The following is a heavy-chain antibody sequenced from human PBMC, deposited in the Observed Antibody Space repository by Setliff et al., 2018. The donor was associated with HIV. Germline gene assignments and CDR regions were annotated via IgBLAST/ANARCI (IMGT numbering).Heavy chain of an antibody. Sequence: SSETLSLTCTVSGGSISSSRYYWGRIRQPPGMGLEWIGSIYYSGTTYYNPSLKSRVTISVDTSKNQFSLKLTSVTAADTAMYFCARDGGDPRYSGTYNYWGQGALVTVSS. CDR1: GGSISSSRYY. V-gene: IGHV4-39*07. CDR3: ARDGGDPRYSGTYNY. D-gene: IGHD1-26*01. CDR2: IYYSGTT. J-gene: IGHJ4*02.